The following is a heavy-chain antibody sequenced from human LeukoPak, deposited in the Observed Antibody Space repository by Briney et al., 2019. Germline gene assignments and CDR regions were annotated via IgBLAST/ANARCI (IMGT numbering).Heavy chain of an antibody. J-gene: IGHJ4*02. CDR3: AREDFGVVTATVYFDY. D-gene: IGHD3-3*01. V-gene: IGHV4-34*01. CDR1: GGSFSGYY. CDR2: INHSGST. Sequence: SETLSLTCAVYGGSFSGYYWSWIRQPPGKGLEWIGEINHSGSTNYNPSLKSRVTISVDTSKNQFSLKLSSVTAADTAVYYCAREDFGVVTATVYFDYWGQGTLDTVSS.